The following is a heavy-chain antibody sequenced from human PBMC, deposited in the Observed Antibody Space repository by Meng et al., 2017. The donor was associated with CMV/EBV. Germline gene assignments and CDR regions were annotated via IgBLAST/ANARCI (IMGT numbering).Heavy chain of an antibody. V-gene: IGHV2-26*01. CDR3: ARIKTIFGVVITENYYYYGMDV. CDR2: IFSNDEK. CDR1: GFSLSNARMG. D-gene: IGHD3-3*01. J-gene: IGHJ6*02. Sequence: SGPTLVKPTETLTLTCTVSGFSLSNARMGVSWIRQPPGKALEWLAHIFSNDEKSCSTSLKSRLTISKDTSKSQVVLTMTNMDPVDTATYYCARIKTIFGVVITENYYYYGMDVWGQGTTVTVSS.